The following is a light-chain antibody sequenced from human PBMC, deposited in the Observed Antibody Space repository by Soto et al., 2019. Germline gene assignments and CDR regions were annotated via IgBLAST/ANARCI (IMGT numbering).Light chain of an antibody. Sequence: EIVLTQSPGTLSLSPGERATLSCRASQSVSSSYLAWYQQKPVQAPRLLIYGASSRATGIPDRFSGSGSGTDFTLTISRLEPEDFAVYYCQQYGSSPPYTFGQGTKLEIK. CDR2: GAS. CDR1: QSVSSSY. CDR3: QQYGSSPPYT. J-gene: IGKJ2*01. V-gene: IGKV3-20*01.